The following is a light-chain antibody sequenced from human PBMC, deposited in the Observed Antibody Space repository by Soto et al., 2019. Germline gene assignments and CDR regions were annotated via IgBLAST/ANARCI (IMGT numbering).Light chain of an antibody. V-gene: IGLV1-47*02. CDR2: SNS. CDR3: AAWDDSLSGFYL. J-gene: IGLJ1*01. Sequence: QSVLTQPPSASGTPGQRVTISCSGSSSNIGKNYVYWYQQLPGTAPELLIYSNSQRPSGVPDRFSASKSGTSASLAISGLRSEDEADYYCAAWDDSLSGFYLFGTGTKATVL. CDR1: SSNIGKNY.